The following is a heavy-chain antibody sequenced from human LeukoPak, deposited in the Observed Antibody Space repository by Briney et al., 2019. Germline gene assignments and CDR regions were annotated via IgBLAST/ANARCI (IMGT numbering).Heavy chain of an antibody. V-gene: IGHV4-34*01. CDR3: AREGPKQLVRKTGNRQVRDSYYMDV. D-gene: IGHD6-13*01. CDR2: INHSGST. Sequence: SETLSLTCAVYGGSFSGYYWSWIRQPPGKGLEWIGEINHSGSTNYNPSLKSRVTISVDTSKNQFSLKLSSVTAADTAVYYCAREGPKQLVRKTGNRQVRDSYYMDVWGKGTMVTVSS. CDR1: GGSFSGYY. J-gene: IGHJ6*03.